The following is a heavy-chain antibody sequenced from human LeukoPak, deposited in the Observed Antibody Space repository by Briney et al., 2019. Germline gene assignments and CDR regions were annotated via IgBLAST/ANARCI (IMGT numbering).Heavy chain of an antibody. CDR3: VRGIRDYYGLDY. CDR2: INPDGTTT. J-gene: IGHJ4*02. V-gene: IGHV3-74*01. CDR1: EFTFSSYW. Sequence: GGSLRLSCVASEFTFSSYWMHWVRQAPGKGLVWVSHINPDGTTTNYADSVKGRFTISRDNAKNTLYLQMNSLRAEDTAVYYCVRGIRDYYGLDYWGQGTLVTVSS. D-gene: IGHD3-22*01.